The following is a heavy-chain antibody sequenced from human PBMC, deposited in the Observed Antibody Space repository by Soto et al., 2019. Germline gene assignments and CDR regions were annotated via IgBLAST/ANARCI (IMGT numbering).Heavy chain of an antibody. Sequence: EVSLRRSCAASGFAFSGSAMYWVRQASGKGPEWVGRIRSKGHNYATEYAASVKGRFTISRDDSKNTAYLQMNSLQTEDTAVYYCTRDLFSYDYSGILWFDPWGQGTLVTVSS. D-gene: IGHD3-16*01. J-gene: IGHJ5*02. CDR2: IRSKGHNYAT. V-gene: IGHV3-73*01. CDR3: TRDLFSYDYSGILWFDP. CDR1: GFAFSGSA.